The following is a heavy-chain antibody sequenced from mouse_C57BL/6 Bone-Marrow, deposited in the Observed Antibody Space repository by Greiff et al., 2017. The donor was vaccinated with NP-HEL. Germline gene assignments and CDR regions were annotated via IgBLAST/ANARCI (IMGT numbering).Heavy chain of an antibody. J-gene: IGHJ3*01. CDR2: INPNNGGT. Sequence: EVQLQQSGPELVKPGASVKIPCKASGYTFTDYNMDWVKQSHGKSLEWIGDINPNNGGTIYNQKFKGKATLTVDKSSSTAYMELRSLTSEDTSVYYCARGGGTAQATWFAYWGQGTLVTVSA. CDR3: ARGGGTAQATWFAY. D-gene: IGHD3-2*02. V-gene: IGHV1-18*01. CDR1: GYTFTDYN.